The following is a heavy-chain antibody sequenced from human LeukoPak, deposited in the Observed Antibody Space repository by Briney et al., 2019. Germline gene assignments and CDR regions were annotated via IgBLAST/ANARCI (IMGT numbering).Heavy chain of an antibody. CDR3: ARNIFGVVTPLYFDY. V-gene: IGHV4-34*01. J-gene: IGHJ4*02. CDR2: INHSGST. Sequence: SSETLSLTCAVYGGSFSGYYWSWIRQPPGKGLEWIGEINHSGSTNYNPSLKSRVTISVDTSKNQFSLKLSSVTDADTAVYYCARNIFGVVTPLYFDYWGQGTLVTVSS. CDR1: GGSFSGYY. D-gene: IGHD3-3*01.